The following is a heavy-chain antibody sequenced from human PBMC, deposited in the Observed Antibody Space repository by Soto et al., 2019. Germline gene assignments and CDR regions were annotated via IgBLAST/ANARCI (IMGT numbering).Heavy chain of an antibody. Sequence: PGGSLRLSCAASGFTLIRYWMHWVRQVPGKGLVWVSRINSDGSSTNYADSVKGRFIISRDNAKNALYLQMDSLRAEDTAVYYCARAGGQYCTTTSCYTFFDFWGQGILVTVSS. J-gene: IGHJ4*02. CDR1: GFTLIRYW. CDR2: INSDGSST. D-gene: IGHD2-2*02. CDR3: ARAGGQYCTTTSCYTFFDF. V-gene: IGHV3-74*01.